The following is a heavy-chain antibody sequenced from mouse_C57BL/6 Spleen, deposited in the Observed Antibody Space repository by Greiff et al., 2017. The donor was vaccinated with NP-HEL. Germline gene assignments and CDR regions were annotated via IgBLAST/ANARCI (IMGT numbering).Heavy chain of an antibody. CDR2: ISNGGGST. D-gene: IGHD1-1*01. Sequence: EVQGVESGGGLVQPGGSLKLSCAASGFTFSDYYMYWVRQTPEKRLEWVAYISNGGGSTYYPDTVKGRFTISRDDAKNTLYLQMSRLKSEDTAMYYCARQNYGSSYDYAMDYWGQGTSVTVSS. V-gene: IGHV5-12*01. J-gene: IGHJ4*01. CDR3: ARQNYGSSYDYAMDY. CDR1: GFTFSDYY.